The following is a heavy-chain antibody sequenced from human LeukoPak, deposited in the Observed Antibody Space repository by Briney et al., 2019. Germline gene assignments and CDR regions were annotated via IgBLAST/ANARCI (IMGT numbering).Heavy chain of an antibody. CDR2: IIPIFGTA. CDR3: AKKELLHKYASGSLTGTLDY. Sequence: ASVKVSCKASGGTFSSYAISWVRQAPGQGLGWMGGIIPIFGTANYAQKFQGRDTITADESTSTAYMELSSLRSEDTAVYYCAKKELLHKYASGSLTGTLDYWGQGTLVTVSS. D-gene: IGHD3-10*01. J-gene: IGHJ4*02. V-gene: IGHV1-69*13. CDR1: GGTFSSYA.